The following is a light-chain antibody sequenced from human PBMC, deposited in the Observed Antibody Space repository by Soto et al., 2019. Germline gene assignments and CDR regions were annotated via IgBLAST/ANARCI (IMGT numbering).Light chain of an antibody. CDR2: EVS. J-gene: IGLJ1*01. V-gene: IGLV2-14*01. Sequence: QSVLTQPASVSGSPGQSITIYCTGTSGDVGGYKFVSWYQQHPGKAPKLMIYEVSNRPSGVSSRFSGSKSGNTASLTISWLHAEDEADYFCGSYPGNLYVFGNGTKVTVL. CDR3: GSYPGNLYV. CDR1: SGDVGGYKF.